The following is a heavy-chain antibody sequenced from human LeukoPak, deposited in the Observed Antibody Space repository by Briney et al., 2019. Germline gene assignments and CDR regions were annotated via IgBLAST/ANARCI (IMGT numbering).Heavy chain of an antibody. J-gene: IGHJ4*02. CDR2: IWYDGSNK. V-gene: IGHV3-33*01. Sequence: GRSLRLSCAASGFTFSSYGMHWVRQAPGKGLEWVAVIWYDGSNKYYADSVKGRFTISRDNSKNTLYLQMNSLRAEDTAVYFCARGIDGVGACFDYWGPGTPVTVSS. CDR1: GFTFSSYG. CDR3: ARGIDGVGACFDY. D-gene: IGHD1-26*01.